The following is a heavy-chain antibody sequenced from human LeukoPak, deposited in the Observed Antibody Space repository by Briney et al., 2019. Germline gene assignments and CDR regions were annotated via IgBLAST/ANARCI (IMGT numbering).Heavy chain of an antibody. Sequence: SETLSLTCAVYGGSFSGCYWSWIRQPPGKGLEWIGEINHSGSTNYNPSLKSRVTISVDTSKNQFSLKLSSVTAADTAVYYCARVVVPAANYYYYYYMDVWGKGTTVTVSS. V-gene: IGHV4-34*01. CDR1: GGSFSGCY. D-gene: IGHD2-2*01. CDR3: ARVVVPAANYYYYYYMDV. J-gene: IGHJ6*03. CDR2: INHSGST.